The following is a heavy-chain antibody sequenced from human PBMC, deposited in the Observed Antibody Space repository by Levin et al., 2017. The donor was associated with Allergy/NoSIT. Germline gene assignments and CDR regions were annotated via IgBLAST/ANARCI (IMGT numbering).Heavy chain of an antibody. Sequence: GGSLRLSCAASGFTFSSYSMNWVRQAPGKGLEWVSYISSSSSTIYYADSVKGRFTISRDTAKNSLYLQMNSLRDEDTAVYYCAREEGSGVVAARLGYGMDVWGQGTTVTVSS. V-gene: IGHV3-48*02. D-gene: IGHD2-15*01. CDR3: AREEGSGVVAARLGYGMDV. CDR1: GFTFSSYS. CDR2: ISSSSSTI. J-gene: IGHJ6*02.